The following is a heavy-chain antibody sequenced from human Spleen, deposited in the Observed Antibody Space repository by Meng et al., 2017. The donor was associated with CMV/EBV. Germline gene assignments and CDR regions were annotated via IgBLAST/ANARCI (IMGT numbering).Heavy chain of an antibody. CDR1: GASISSGNW. CDR3: ARGGGCSSSSCDLDY. J-gene: IGHJ4*02. V-gene: IGHV4-4*02. Sequence: QVQLQQWGAGRLKPSETLSLTCAVSGASISSGNWWNWVRQPPGKGLEWIGDIYHSGSTNYNPSLKSRVTISVDKSKNQFSLKLSSVTAADTAMYYCARGGGCSSSSCDLDYWGQGVLVTVSS. CDR2: IYHSGST. D-gene: IGHD2-2*01.